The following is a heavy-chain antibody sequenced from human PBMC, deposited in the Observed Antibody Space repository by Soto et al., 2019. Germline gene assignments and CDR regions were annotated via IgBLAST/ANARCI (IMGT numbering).Heavy chain of an antibody. Sequence: GGFLRLSCAASGFTFDDYTMHWVRQAPGKGLEWVSLISWDGGSTYYADSVKGRFTISRDNSKNSLYLQMNSLRTEDTALYYCAKGNPGNYYYGMDVWGQGTTVTVSS. V-gene: IGHV3-43*01. CDR2: ISWDGGST. J-gene: IGHJ6*02. CDR1: GFTFDDYT. D-gene: IGHD1-1*01. CDR3: AKGNPGNYYYGMDV.